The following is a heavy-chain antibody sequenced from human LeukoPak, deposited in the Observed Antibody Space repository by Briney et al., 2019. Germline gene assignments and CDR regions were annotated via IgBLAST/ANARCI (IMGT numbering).Heavy chain of an antibody. CDR2: IPYDGSNK. J-gene: IGHJ4*02. CDR1: GFTFSSYG. Sequence: PGGSLRLSCAASGFTFSSYGMHWVRQAPGKGLEWVAVIPYDGSNKYYADSVKGRFTISRDNSKNSLHLQMNSLRAEDTAVYYCARGHDYEGTGQYYDFWGQGTLVTVSS. V-gene: IGHV3-30*03. D-gene: IGHD4-17*01. CDR3: ARGHDYEGTGQYYDF.